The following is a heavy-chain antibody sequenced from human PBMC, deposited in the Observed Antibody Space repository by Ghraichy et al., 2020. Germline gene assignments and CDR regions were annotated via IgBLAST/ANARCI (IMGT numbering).Heavy chain of an antibody. Sequence: GGSLRLSCAASGFTFNYHWMTWVYQAPGKGLEWVANINQDGSQKYYVESVKGRFTVSRDNAKNSVFLQMNSMRAADTAVYYCARLRGNSSIFDYWSQGTLVTGTS. V-gene: IGHV3-7*03. CDR3: ARLRGNSSIFDY. CDR1: GFTFNYHW. CDR2: INQDGSQK. D-gene: IGHD6-6*01. J-gene: IGHJ4*02.